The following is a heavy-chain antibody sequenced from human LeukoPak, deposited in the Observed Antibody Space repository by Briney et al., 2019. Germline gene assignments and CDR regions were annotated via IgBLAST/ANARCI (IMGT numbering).Heavy chain of an antibody. V-gene: IGHV3-7*03. Sequence: GGSLRLSCAASGFTFSSYWMSWVRQASGKGLEWVANIKQDGSEKYYVDSVKGRFTISRDNAKNSLYLQMNSLRAEDTAVYYCARVEYDILTGYLTPYYFDYWGQGTLVTVSS. CDR2: IKQDGSEK. CDR1: GFTFSSYW. J-gene: IGHJ4*02. CDR3: ARVEYDILTGYLTPYYFDY. D-gene: IGHD3-9*01.